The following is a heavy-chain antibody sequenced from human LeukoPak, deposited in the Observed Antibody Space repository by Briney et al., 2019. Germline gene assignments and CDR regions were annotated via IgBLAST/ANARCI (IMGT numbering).Heavy chain of an antibody. CDR3: AREKDFSLWDAAVDY. D-gene: IGHD3-3*01. CDR1: GGSINSNY. Sequence: SESLSLTCTVSGGSINSNYWSWIRQPAGKGLEWIGRIYTSGSTNYNPSLKSRVTMSVDTSKNQFSLKLSSVTAADTAVYYCAREKDFSLWDAAVDYWGQGTLVTVSS. CDR2: IYTSGST. J-gene: IGHJ4*02. V-gene: IGHV4-4*07.